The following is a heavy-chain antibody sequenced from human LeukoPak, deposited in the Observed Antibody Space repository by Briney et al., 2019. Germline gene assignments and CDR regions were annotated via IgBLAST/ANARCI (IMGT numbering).Heavy chain of an antibody. J-gene: IGHJ3*02. CDR2: IYSGGST. Sequence: PGGSLRLSCAASGFTVSSNYMSWVRQAPGKGLEWVSVIYSGGSTYYADSVKGRFTISRDNSKNTLHLQMNSLRAEDTAVYYCARLGYGRALGAFDIWGQGTMVTVSS. CDR3: ARLGYGRALGAFDI. D-gene: IGHD5-18*01. V-gene: IGHV3-53*01. CDR1: GFTVSSNY.